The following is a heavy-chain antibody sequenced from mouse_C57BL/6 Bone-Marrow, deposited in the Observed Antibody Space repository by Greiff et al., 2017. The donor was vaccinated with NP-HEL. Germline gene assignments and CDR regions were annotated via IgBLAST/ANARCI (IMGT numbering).Heavy chain of an antibody. CDR1: GYAFSSSW. CDR3: AREGNFLDY. J-gene: IGHJ2*01. CDR2: IYPGDGDT. V-gene: IGHV1-82*01. Sequence: VKLQESGPELVKPGASVKISCKASGYAFSSSWMNWVKQRPGKGLEWIGRIYPGDGDTNYNGKFKGKATLTADKSSSTAYMQLSSLTSEDSAVDCCAREGNFLDYWGQGTTLTVSS.